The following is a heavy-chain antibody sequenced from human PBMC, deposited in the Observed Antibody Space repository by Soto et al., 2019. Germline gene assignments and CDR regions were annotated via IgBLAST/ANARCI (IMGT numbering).Heavy chain of an antibody. CDR1: GFTFSSYS. V-gene: IGHV3-21*01. CDR3: ARFSSSDYDAFDV. D-gene: IGHD6-6*01. CDR2: ISSSSSYI. Sequence: GGSLRLSCAASGFTFSSYSMNWVRQAPGKGLEWVSSISSSSSYIYYADSVKGRFTISRDNAKNSLYLQMNSLRAEDTAVYYCARFSSSDYDAFDVWGQGTMVTVSS. J-gene: IGHJ3*01.